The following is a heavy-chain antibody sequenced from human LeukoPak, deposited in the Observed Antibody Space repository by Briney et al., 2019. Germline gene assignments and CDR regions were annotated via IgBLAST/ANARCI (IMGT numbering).Heavy chain of an antibody. CDR2: ISGSGGST. D-gene: IGHD1-1*01. J-gene: IGHJ4*02. V-gene: IGHV3-23*01. CDR1: GFTFSSYG. Sequence: GGSLRLSCAASGFTFSSYGMHWVRQAPGKGLEWVSAISGSGGSTYYADSVKGRFTISRDNSKNTLYLQMNSLRAEDTAVYYCAKGAGRGPLEYYFDYWGQGTLVTVSS. CDR3: AKGAGRGPLEYYFDY.